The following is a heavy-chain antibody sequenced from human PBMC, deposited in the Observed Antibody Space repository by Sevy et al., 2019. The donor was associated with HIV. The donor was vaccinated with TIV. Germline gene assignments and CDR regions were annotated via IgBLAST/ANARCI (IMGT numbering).Heavy chain of an antibody. J-gene: IGHJ6*04. CDR3: ARAYTVTSMDV. CDR2: IYSGGNK. V-gene: IGHV3-53*01. CDR1: GFIVSNNY. Sequence: GGSLRLSCTVSGFIVSNNYMSWVRQAPGKGLEWVSVIYSGGNKYYADSVKGRFTIARDNSKNTLYLQMNSLTAEDTAIYYCARAYTVTSMDVWGKGTTVTVSS. D-gene: IGHD4-17*01.